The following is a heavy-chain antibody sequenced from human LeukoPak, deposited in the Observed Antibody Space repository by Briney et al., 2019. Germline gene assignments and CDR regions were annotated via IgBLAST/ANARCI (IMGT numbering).Heavy chain of an antibody. D-gene: IGHD2-2*01. Sequence: ASVKVSCKASGYTFTGYYMHWVRQAPGQGLEWMGWINPNSGGTNYAQKFQGRVTMTRDTSISTAYMELSRLRSDDTAVYYCARGGDVVVPAARWGWFDPWGQGTLVTVSS. CDR3: ARGGDVVVPAARWGWFDP. V-gene: IGHV1-2*02. CDR2: INPNSGGT. J-gene: IGHJ5*02. CDR1: GYTFTGYY.